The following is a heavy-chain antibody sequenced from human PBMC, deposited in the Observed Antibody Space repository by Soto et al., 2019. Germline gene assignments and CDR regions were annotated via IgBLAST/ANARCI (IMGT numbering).Heavy chain of an antibody. D-gene: IGHD2-15*01. CDR3: ARSAIGNCSSGGRCYQDDYYYYYGMDV. J-gene: IGHJ6*02. V-gene: IGHV3-7*01. CDR2: IKQDGSEK. Sequence: GWSLRLSCAASGFTFSSYWMSWVRHAPGKGLEWVANIKQDGSEKYYVDSVKGRFTISRDNAKNSLYLQMNSLRAEDTAVYYCARSAIGNCSSGGRCYQDDYYYYYGMDVWGQGTTVTVSS. CDR1: GFTFSSYW.